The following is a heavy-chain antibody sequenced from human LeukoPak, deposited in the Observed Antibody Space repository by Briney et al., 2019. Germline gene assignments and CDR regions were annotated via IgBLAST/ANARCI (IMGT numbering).Heavy chain of an antibody. D-gene: IGHD6-13*01. CDR3: ARVYPAAGSFFDY. Sequence: GGSLRLSCAASGFTFSSYSMNWVRQAPGKGLEWVSSISSSSSYIYYADSVKGRFTISRDNAENSQYLQMNSLRAEDTAVYYCARVYPAAGSFFDYWGQGTLVTVSS. V-gene: IGHV3-21*01. J-gene: IGHJ4*02. CDR2: ISSSSSYI. CDR1: GFTFSSYS.